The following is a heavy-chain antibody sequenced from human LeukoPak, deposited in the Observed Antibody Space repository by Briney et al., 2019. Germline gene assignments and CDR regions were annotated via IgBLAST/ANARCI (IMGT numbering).Heavy chain of an antibody. J-gene: IGHJ4*02. CDR2: ISGSGGST. CDR1: GFTFSSYA. V-gene: IGHV3-23*01. Sequence: GASLRLSSAASGFTFSSYAMSWVRQAPGKGLEWVSAISGSGGSTYYADSVKGRFTISRDNSKNTLYLQMNSLRAEDTAVYYCAKDQRFLEWLAGYYFDYWGQGTLVTVSS. D-gene: IGHD3-3*01. CDR3: AKDQRFLEWLAGYYFDY.